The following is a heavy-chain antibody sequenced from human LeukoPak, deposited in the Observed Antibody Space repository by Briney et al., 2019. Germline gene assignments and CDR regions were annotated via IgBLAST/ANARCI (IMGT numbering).Heavy chain of an antibody. CDR1: GFTFSSYG. V-gene: IGHV3-33*01. CDR2: IWYDGSNK. CDR3: ARDPGYDSSGYYYGSTDY. J-gene: IGHJ4*02. Sequence: PGGSLRLSCAASGFTFSSYGMHWVRQAPGKGLEWVAVIWYDGSNKYYADSVKGRFTISRDNSKNTLCLQMNSLRAEDTAVYYCARDPGYDSSGYYYGSTDYWGQGTLVTVSS. D-gene: IGHD3-22*01.